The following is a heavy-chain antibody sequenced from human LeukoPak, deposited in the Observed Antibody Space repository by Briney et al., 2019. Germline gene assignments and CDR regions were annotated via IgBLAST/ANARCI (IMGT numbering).Heavy chain of an antibody. J-gene: IGHJ4*02. CDR3: AREDYGGRSFDY. CDR1: GGSFSGYY. CDR2: INHSGST. Sequence: PSETLSLTCAVYGGSFSGYYWSWIRQPPRKGLEWIGEINHSGSTNYNPSLKSRVTISVDTSKNQFSLKLSSVTAADTAVYYCAREDYGGRSFDYWGQGTLVTVSS. V-gene: IGHV4-34*01. D-gene: IGHD4-23*01.